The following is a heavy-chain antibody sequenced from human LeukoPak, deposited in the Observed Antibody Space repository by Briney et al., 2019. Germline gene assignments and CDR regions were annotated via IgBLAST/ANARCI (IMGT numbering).Heavy chain of an antibody. D-gene: IGHD5-12*01. Sequence: PGGSLRLSCAASGFTSSSYAMSWVRQAPGKGLEWVSAISGSGGSTYYADSVKGRFTISRDNSKNTLYLQMNSLRAEDTAVYYCAKEPRRDIVATTGDCWGQGTLVTVSS. CDR1: GFTSSSYA. CDR3: AKEPRRDIVATTGDC. J-gene: IGHJ4*02. CDR2: ISGSGGST. V-gene: IGHV3-23*01.